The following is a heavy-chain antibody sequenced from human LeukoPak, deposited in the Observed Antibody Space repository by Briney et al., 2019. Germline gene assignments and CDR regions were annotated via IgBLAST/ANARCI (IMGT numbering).Heavy chain of an antibody. V-gene: IGHV4-4*02. CDR2: MYLSGTT. J-gene: IGHJ4*02. Sequence: SGTLSLTCTVSGDSINSLDLWSWVRQPPGKGLEWIGEMYLSGTTHSNRSLKSRVTISVDKSKNQFSLKLSSVTAADTAVYYCARKRGYSYGYLFYFDYWGQGTLVTVSS. D-gene: IGHD5-18*01. CDR1: GDSINSLDL. CDR3: ARKRGYSYGYLFYFDY.